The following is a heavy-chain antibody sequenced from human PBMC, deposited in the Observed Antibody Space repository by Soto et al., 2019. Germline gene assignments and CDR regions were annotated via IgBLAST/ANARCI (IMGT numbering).Heavy chain of an antibody. CDR1: GFTFSSYG. CDR3: ARDREQLAKFDY. V-gene: IGHV3-21*01. J-gene: IGHJ4*02. D-gene: IGHD6-13*01. CDR2: ICSNSSYI. Sequence: GGSLRLSCAASGFTFSSYGMNWVRQAPGKGLEWVSSICSNSSYIYYADSLKGRFTISRDNAMNSLFLQMNSLRADDTALYYCARDREQLAKFDYCGQGTLVTVSS.